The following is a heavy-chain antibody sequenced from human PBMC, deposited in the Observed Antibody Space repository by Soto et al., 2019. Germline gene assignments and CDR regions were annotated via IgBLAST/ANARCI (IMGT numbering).Heavy chain of an antibody. CDR1: GFTLTTYT. Sequence: EVKLVESGGGLVAPGGSLRLSCVASGFTLTTYTMNWVRQAPGTGLEWVASINVRSNYKYYSDSVKGRFTISRDNDQNSSFLQMGRLGPEDTAIYYCVREDGVVGVSSAFDSWGQGTLVTDSS. D-gene: IGHD2-15*01. J-gene: IGHJ4*02. V-gene: IGHV3-21*02. CDR2: INVRSNYK. CDR3: VREDGVVGVSSAFDS.